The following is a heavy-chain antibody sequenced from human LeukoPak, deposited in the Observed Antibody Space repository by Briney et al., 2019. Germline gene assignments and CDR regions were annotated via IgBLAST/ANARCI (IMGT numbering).Heavy chain of an antibody. Sequence: PGGSLRLSCAATGFTFSSYGMHWVRQAPGKGLEWVAVISYDGSNKYYADSVKGRFTISRDNSKNTLYLQMNSLRAEDTAVYYCAKKRAAFDIWGQGTMVTVSS. CDR2: ISYDGSNK. CDR3: AKKRAAFDI. J-gene: IGHJ3*02. CDR1: GFTFSSYG. V-gene: IGHV3-30*18.